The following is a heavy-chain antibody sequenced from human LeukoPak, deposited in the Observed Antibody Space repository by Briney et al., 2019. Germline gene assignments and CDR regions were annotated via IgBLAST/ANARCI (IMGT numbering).Heavy chain of an antibody. J-gene: IGHJ3*02. Sequence: GGSLRLSCAASGFTLCSNYMSWVRQATGEGLEWVSVIYSGGSTYYADSVKGRFTISRDNSKNTLYLQMNSLRAEDTAVYNWARSSNILNAFDIWGQGTMVTVSS. CDR1: GFTLCSNY. CDR3: ARSSNILNAFDI. D-gene: IGHD2/OR15-2a*01. CDR2: IYSGGST. V-gene: IGHV3-66*01.